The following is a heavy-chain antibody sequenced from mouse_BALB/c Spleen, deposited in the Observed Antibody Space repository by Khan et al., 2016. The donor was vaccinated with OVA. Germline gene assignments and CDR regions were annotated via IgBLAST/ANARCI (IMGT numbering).Heavy chain of an antibody. CDR3: AREGFYGYYFDY. CDR1: GFTFSSYG. Sequence: EVELVESGGDLVKPGGSLKLSCAASGFTFSSYGMSWVRQTPDKRLEWVATISSGGSYTYYPDSVKGRFTISRDNAKNTLYLQMSSLKSEDTAMYYWAREGFYGYYFDYWGQGTTLTVSS. D-gene: IGHD2-2*01. J-gene: IGHJ2*01. CDR2: ISSGGSYT. V-gene: IGHV5-6*01.